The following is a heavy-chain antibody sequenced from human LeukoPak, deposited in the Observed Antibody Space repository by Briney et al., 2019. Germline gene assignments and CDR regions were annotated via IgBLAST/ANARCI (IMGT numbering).Heavy chain of an antibody. Sequence: GGSLRLSCAASGFTFSNNWMIWVRQAPGKGLEWVANIKEDGSAKYYVDSVKGRFTISRDNSKNTLYLQMNSLRAEDTAVYYCASLRPITIFGVGSFQHWGQGTLVTVSS. CDR2: IKEDGSAK. CDR1: GFTFSNNW. CDR3: ASLRPITIFGVGSFQH. J-gene: IGHJ1*01. V-gene: IGHV3-7*03. D-gene: IGHD3-3*01.